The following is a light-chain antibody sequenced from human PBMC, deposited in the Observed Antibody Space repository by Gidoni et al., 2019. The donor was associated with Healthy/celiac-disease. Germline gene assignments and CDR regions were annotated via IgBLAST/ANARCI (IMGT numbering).Light chain of an antibody. CDR1: KGISNY. CDR3: QKYNSAPRRT. V-gene: IGKV1-27*01. Sequence: DIQMTQSPSTLSASVGDSVTITRRASKGISNYLAWYQQKPGKVPKLLIYSASTLQSGVPSRFSGSGCGTDLTLTISSLQPEDVETYYCQKYNSAPRRTFGQGTKVEIK. CDR2: SAS. J-gene: IGKJ1*01.